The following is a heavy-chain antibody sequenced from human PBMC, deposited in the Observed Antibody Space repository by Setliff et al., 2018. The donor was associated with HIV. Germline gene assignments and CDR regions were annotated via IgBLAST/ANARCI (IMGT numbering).Heavy chain of an antibody. D-gene: IGHD3-10*01. J-gene: IGHJ5*02. CDR2: ITASGGST. Sequence: QPGGSLRLSCAASGFTFSTFAMSWVRQAPGKGLEWVSTITASGGSTYYADSVKGRFTISRDNSKNSLYLQMSSLRDEDTAVYYCAKFPVFKWFGERQGRFDLWGQGTLVTVSS. CDR1: GFTFSTFA. CDR3: AKFPVFKWFGERQGRFDL. V-gene: IGHV3-23*01.